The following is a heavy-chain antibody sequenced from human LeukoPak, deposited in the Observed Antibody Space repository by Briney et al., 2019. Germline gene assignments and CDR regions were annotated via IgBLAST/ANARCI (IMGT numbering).Heavy chain of an antibody. CDR3: ARVLPGGSCYDY. J-gene: IGHJ4*02. CDR1: GFTLSSYA. CDR2: ISPDGGTT. D-gene: IGHD2-15*01. Sequence: GGSLRLSCAASGFTLSSYALNWVRQAPGKGLEYVSAISPDGGTTYYADSVKGRFTISRDNSENTLYLQMGSLRAEDMAVYYCARVLPGGSCYDYWGQGTLVTVSS. V-gene: IGHV3-64*02.